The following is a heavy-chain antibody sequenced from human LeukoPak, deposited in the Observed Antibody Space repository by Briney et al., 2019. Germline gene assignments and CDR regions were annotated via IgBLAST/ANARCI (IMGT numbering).Heavy chain of an antibody. V-gene: IGHV3-30*18. CDR2: VSSTGNNT. D-gene: IGHD3-9*01. CDR1: GFSFSSYA. J-gene: IGHJ4*02. CDR3: AKVPISIPRSYFFDS. Sequence: PGRSLRLSCAASGFSFSSYAMHWVRQAPGKGLEWVAVVSSTGNNTYYADSVKGRFTISRDNSKNTLFLQMNSLRVEDMAVYFCAKVPISIPRSYFFDSWGQGTLVTVSS.